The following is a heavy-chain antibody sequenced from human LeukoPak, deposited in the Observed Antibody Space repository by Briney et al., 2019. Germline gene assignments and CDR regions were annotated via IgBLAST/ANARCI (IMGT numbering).Heavy chain of an antibody. J-gene: IGHJ4*02. D-gene: IGHD3-22*01. V-gene: IGHV3-7*01. CDR2: IKTDGGEK. Sequence: GGSLRLSCAASGFTFSSYWMHWVRQAPGKGLEWVGNIKTDGGEKYYVDSVRGRFTISRDNAKNSLYLQMNSLRDEDTAVYYCASRPRFDTRGYYVDYWGQGSLVTVSS. CDR1: GFTFSSYW. CDR3: ASRPRFDTRGYYVDY.